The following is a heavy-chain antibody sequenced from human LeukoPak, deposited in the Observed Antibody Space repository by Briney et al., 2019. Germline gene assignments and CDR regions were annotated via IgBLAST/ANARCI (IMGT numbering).Heavy chain of an antibody. Sequence: SETLSLTCAVYGGSFSGYYWSWIRQPPGKGLEWIGEINHSGSTNYNPSLKSRVTISVDTSKNQFSLKLSSVTAADTAVYYCARDRIPDSSGYYFSWFDSWGQGTLVTVSS. J-gene: IGHJ5*01. D-gene: IGHD3-22*01. CDR3: ARDRIPDSSGYYFSWFDS. V-gene: IGHV4-34*01. CDR2: INHSGST. CDR1: GGSFSGYY.